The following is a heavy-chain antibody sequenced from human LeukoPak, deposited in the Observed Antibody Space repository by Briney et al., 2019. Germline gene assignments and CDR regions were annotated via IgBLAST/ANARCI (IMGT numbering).Heavy chain of an antibody. CDR3: ARYSGKGCSSTSCYAWLGYYYYGMDV. CDR2: INHSGST. D-gene: IGHD2-2*01. J-gene: IGHJ6*02. Sequence: SETLSLTCAVYGGSFSGYYWSWIRQPPGKGLEWIGEINHSGSTNYNPSLKSRVTISVDTSKNQFSLKLGSVTAADTAVYYCARYSGKGCSSTSCYAWLGYYYYGMDVWGQGTTVTVSS. V-gene: IGHV4-34*01. CDR1: GGSFSGYY.